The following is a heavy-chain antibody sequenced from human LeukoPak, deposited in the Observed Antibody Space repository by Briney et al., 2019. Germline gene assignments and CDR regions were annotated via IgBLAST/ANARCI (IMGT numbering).Heavy chain of an antibody. Sequence: RGSLRLSCAASGFTFSSYWMSWVRQAPGKGLEWVANIKQDGSEKYYVDSVKGRFTISRDNAKNSLYLQMNSLRAEDTAVYYCARGDYYYSSGYYPNWFDPWGQGTLVTVSS. V-gene: IGHV3-7*01. CDR1: GFTFSSYW. D-gene: IGHD3-22*01. CDR3: ARGDYYYSSGYYPNWFDP. CDR2: IKQDGSEK. J-gene: IGHJ5*02.